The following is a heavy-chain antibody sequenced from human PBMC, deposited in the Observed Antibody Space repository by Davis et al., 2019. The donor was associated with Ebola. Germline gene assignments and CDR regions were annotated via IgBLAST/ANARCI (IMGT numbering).Heavy chain of an antibody. CDR3: AKDGADSSGFDY. Sequence: GESLKISCAASGFTFSDYYMSWIRQAPGKGLEWVSYISSSSSYTNYADSVKGRFTISRDNAKNSLYLQMNSLRAEDTALYYCAKDGADSSGFDYWGQGTLVTVSS. CDR1: GFTFSDYY. J-gene: IGHJ4*02. V-gene: IGHV3-11*05. CDR2: ISSSSSYT. D-gene: IGHD6-19*01.